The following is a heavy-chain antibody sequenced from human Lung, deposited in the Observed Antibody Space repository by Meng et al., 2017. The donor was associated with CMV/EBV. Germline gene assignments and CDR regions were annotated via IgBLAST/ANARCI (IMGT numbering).Heavy chain of an antibody. V-gene: IGHV1-24*01. CDR2: FDLEDGKT. Sequence: ASXXVSXKVSGYRLSELSMHWVRQAPGKGLEWMGGFDLEDGKTIYAQKFQGRVTMTEDTSTDTAYMDLSSLRSEDTAVYYCAIFGLVGGLDAFDVWGQGTMVTVS. CDR1: GYRLSELS. J-gene: IGHJ3*01. CDR3: AIFGLVGGLDAFDV. D-gene: IGHD3/OR15-3a*01.